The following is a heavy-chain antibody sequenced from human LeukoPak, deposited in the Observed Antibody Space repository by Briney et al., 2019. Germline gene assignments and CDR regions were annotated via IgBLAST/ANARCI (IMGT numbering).Heavy chain of an antibody. V-gene: IGHV1-2*02. Sequence: ASVKGSCKASGYTFTGYYMHWVRQAPGQGLEWMGWINPNSGGTNYAQKFQGRVTMTRDTSISTAYMELSRLRSDDTAVYYCAREKIDFWSGYYDYYYYGMDVWGQGTTVTVSS. CDR3: AREKIDFWSGYYDYYYYGMDV. J-gene: IGHJ6*02. CDR2: INPNSGGT. CDR1: GYTFTGYY. D-gene: IGHD3-3*01.